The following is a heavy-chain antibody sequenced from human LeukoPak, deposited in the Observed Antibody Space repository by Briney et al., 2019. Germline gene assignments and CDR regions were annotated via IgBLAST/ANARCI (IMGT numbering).Heavy chain of an antibody. V-gene: IGHV3-23*01. CDR2: ISGSGGST. CDR3: AKATYYFDY. Sequence: QPGRSLRLSCAASGFTFSSYGMHWVRQAPGKGLEWVSAISGSGGSTYYADSVKGRFTISRDNSKNTLYLQMNSLRAEDTAVYYCAKATYYFDYWGQGTLVTVSS. CDR1: GFTFSSYG. J-gene: IGHJ4*02.